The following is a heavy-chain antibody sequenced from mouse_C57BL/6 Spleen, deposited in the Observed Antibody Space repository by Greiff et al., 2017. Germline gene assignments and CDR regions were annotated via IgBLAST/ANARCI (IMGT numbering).Heavy chain of an antibody. CDR2: INPYNGGT. CDR3: ARPDIDSTLYFDV. V-gene: IGHV1-19*01. D-gene: IGHD2-5*01. J-gene: IGHJ1*03. Sequence: EVQLQQSGPVLVKPGASVKMSCKASGYTFTDYYMNWVKQSHGKSLEWIGVINPYNGGTSYNQKFKGKATLTVDKSSSTAYMELNSLTSEDSAVYYCARPDIDSTLYFDVWGTGTTVTVSS. CDR1: GYTFTDYY.